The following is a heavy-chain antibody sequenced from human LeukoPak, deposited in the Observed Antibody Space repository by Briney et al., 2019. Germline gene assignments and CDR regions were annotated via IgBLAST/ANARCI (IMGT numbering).Heavy chain of an antibody. CDR1: GFTFSSYA. CDR2: ISGSGGST. CDR3: AKDWVRYSSVGRHAFDI. Sequence: GGSLRLSCAASGFTFSSYAMSWVRQAPGKGLEWVSAISGSGGSTYYADSVKGRFTISRDNSKNTLYLQMNSLRAEDTAVYYCAKDWVRYSSVGRHAFDIWGQGTMVTVSS. D-gene: IGHD6-19*01. V-gene: IGHV3-23*01. J-gene: IGHJ3*02.